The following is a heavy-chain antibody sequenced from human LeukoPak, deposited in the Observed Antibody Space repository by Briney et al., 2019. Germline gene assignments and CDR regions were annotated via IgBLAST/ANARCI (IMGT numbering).Heavy chain of an antibody. CDR1: GDSITSSSYY. J-gene: IGHJ3*02. Sequence: SSETLSLTCTVSGDSITSSSYYWSWIRQPPGKGLEWIGYIYYSGSTNYNPSLKSRVTISVDTSKNQFSLKLSSVTAADTAVYYCATGAIDAFDIWGQGTMVTVSS. CDR2: IYYSGST. D-gene: IGHD2-2*01. CDR3: ATGAIDAFDI. V-gene: IGHV4-61*01.